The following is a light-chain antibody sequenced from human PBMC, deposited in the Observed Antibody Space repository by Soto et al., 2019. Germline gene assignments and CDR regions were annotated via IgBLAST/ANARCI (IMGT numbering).Light chain of an antibody. J-gene: IGKJ1*01. CDR3: QQSYSTPRT. CDR1: QSISSY. Sequence: DIQMTQSPSSLSASVGDRVTITCRASQSISSYLNWYQQKPGKAPKLLIYAASSLQSGVPSRFSGSGSGTDFTLTISILQPEDFANYYCQQSYSTPRTFGQGNKGESK. CDR2: AAS. V-gene: IGKV1-39*01.